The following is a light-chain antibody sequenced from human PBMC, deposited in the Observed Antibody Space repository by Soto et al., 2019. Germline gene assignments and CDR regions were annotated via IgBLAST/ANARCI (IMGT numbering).Light chain of an antibody. CDR2: AAI. CDR3: QQYGSSPYT. J-gene: IGKJ2*01. Sequence: EIVLTQSPDTLSLSPGDRATLSCRASQSVRDSFLAWYQQKPGQSPRLLIYAAISRATGIPERFSGSGSETDFTLTISRLEPEDFAVYYCQQYGSSPYTFGQGTKLEIK. V-gene: IGKV3-20*01. CDR1: QSVRDSF.